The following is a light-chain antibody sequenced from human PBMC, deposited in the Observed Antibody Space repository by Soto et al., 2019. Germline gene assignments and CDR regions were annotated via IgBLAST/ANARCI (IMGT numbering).Light chain of an antibody. Sequence: QSVLTQPPSASGTPGQRVTISCSGRTSNIGSNTVNWYQQLPGTAPKLLMYSFNERPSGVPDRFSGSKSGTSASLAIRGLQFEDEADYYCAAWDDSLNGYVFGAGTKVTVL. CDR3: AAWDDSLNGYV. CDR2: SFN. J-gene: IGLJ1*01. CDR1: TSNIGSNT. V-gene: IGLV1-44*01.